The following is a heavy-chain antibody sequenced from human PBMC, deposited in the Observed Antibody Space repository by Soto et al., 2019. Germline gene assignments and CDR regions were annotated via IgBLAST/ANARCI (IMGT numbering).Heavy chain of an antibody. Sequence: QLQLQESGPGLVKPSETLSLTCTVSGGSISRSSYYWGWIRQPPGKGLEWIGRIYSSGSTHYNPSLKSQVTMSVHTSKNQSSLKLSSVTAADTAVYYCARPLDSGWMPFDYWGQGTLVTVSS. V-gene: IGHV4-39*01. CDR3: ARPLDSGWMPFDY. J-gene: IGHJ4*02. CDR2: IYSSGST. CDR1: GGSISRSSYY. D-gene: IGHD6-19*01.